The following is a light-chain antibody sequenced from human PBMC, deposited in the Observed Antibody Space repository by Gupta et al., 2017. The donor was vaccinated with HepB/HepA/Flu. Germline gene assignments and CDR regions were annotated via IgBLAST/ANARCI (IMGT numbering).Light chain of an antibody. CDR3: AAWDNTLRGHVV. J-gene: IGLJ2*01. Sequence: QSVLTQPPSASGTPGQRVTISCSGTSSNIGSNYVYWYQQLPGTAPKLLIYRNNERPSGVPDRFSGSKFGTSASLAISGPRSEDEADYHCAAWDNTLRGHVVFGGGTKLTVL. V-gene: IGLV1-47*01. CDR1: SSNIGSNY. CDR2: RNN.